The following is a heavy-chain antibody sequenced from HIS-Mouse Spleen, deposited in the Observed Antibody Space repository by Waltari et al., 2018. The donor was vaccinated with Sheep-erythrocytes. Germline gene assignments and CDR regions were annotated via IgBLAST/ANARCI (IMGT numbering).Heavy chain of an antibody. CDR3: ARDSTSDAFDI. CDR1: GFTLSRYS. CDR2: ISSSSSYI. Sequence: EVQLVESGGGLVKPGGSLRLSCAASGFTLSRYSMNLATQAPGKGLECVSSISSSSSYIYYADSVKGRFTISRDNAKNSLYLQMNSLRAEDTAVYYCARDSTSDAFDIWGQGTMVTVSS. D-gene: IGHD6-6*01. J-gene: IGHJ3*02. V-gene: IGHV3-21*01.